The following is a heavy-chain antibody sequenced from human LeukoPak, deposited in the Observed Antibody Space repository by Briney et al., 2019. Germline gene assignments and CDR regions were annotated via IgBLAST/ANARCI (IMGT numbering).Heavy chain of an antibody. D-gene: IGHD5-12*01. V-gene: IGHV3-23*01. CDR1: GFTVSSSY. Sequence: GGSLRLSCAASGFTVSSSYMNWVRQAPGKGLEWVSAISGSGGSTCYADSVKGRFTISRDNSKNTLYLQMNSLRAEDTAVYYCAKDQDIVAFYFDYWGQGTLVTVSS. J-gene: IGHJ4*02. CDR2: ISGSGGST. CDR3: AKDQDIVAFYFDY.